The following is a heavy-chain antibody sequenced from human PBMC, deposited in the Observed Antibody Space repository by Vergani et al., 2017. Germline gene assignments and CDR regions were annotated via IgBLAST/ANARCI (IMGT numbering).Heavy chain of an antibody. J-gene: IGHJ6*03. D-gene: IGHD4-11*01. CDR3: AKCRMTNHYIYYDMDV. Sequence: EVQLLESGGGLVQPGGSLRLSCAASGFTFSSYAMSWVRQAPGKGLEWVSAISGSGGSTYYADSVKGRFTISGDKTKNTLYLQMNSLGAEDTAVYYFAKCRMTNHYIYYDMDVWGKGTTVTDSS. V-gene: IGHV3-23*01. CDR2: ISGSGGST. CDR1: GFTFSSYA.